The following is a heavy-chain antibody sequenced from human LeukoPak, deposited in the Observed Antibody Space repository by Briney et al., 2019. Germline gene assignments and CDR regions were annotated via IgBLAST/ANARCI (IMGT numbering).Heavy chain of an antibody. Sequence: GESLKISCRFSGFDFTRDWIGWVRLMPGKGLEWMGIIFPDDSDTRYSPSFQGQVTLSADKSISTAYLQWSSLKASDTAIYYCARRDPTTVTAFDYWGLGTLVTVSS. J-gene: IGHJ4*02. CDR2: IFPDDSDT. CDR1: GFDFTRDW. D-gene: IGHD4-17*01. V-gene: IGHV5-51*01. CDR3: ARRDPTTVTAFDY.